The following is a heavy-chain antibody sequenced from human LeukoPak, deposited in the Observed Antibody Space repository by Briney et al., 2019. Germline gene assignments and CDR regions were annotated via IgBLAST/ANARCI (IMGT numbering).Heavy chain of an antibody. Sequence: PSETLSLTWTVAGDSISSGGYYWSWLRQHSGKGLEWIGYTSYSVTTNYNPSLKSRVTMSVDTSKNQVSLKLKSVTAADTAVYYCARDRGDYYDTSGALDYWGQGTLVTVSS. CDR3: ARDRGDYYDTSGALDY. J-gene: IGHJ4*02. CDR1: GDSISSGGYY. CDR2: TSYSVTT. V-gene: IGHV4-31*02. D-gene: IGHD3-22*01.